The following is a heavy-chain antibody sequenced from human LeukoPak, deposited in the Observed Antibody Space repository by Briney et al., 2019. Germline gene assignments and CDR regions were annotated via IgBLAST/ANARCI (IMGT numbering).Heavy chain of an antibody. Sequence: PGGSLRLSCAASGFTFNTYAMSWVRQAPGKGLEWVSTISGSAGSTHYADSVKGRFTISRDNAKNSLYLQMNSLRGEDTAVYYCARDLALAVGSDAFDIWGQGTMVTVSS. V-gene: IGHV3-23*01. J-gene: IGHJ3*02. D-gene: IGHD6-19*01. CDR1: GFTFNTYA. CDR3: ARDLALAVGSDAFDI. CDR2: ISGSAGST.